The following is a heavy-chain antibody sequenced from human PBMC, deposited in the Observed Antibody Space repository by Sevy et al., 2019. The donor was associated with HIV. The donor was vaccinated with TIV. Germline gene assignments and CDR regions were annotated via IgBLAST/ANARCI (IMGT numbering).Heavy chain of an antibody. V-gene: IGHV3-30*04. CDR2: NSFDGTTN. D-gene: IGHD3-22*01. J-gene: IGHJ3*02. Sequence: GGSLRLSCVVSEFIFRASVMHWVRQAPGKGLEWVALNSFDGTTNFNGDSMKGRFTVSRDNSKNTLYLQMNSLRDDDKALYYCAREGHSSGRARIFNIWGPGTMVTVSS. CDR1: EFIFRASV. CDR3: AREGHSSGRARIFNI.